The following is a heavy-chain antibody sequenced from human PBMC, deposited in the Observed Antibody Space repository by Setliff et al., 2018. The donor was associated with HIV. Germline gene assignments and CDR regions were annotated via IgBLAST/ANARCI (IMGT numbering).Heavy chain of an antibody. CDR3: ARVWLHFGDDIPRFDP. D-gene: IGHD4-17*01. V-gene: IGHV4-38-2*01. Sequence: SETLSLTCGVSGYSVNSDYNWGWIRQPPGKGLESPGRGLEWIGHIYHSGSTYYNPSLRSRITMSIDTSKSHFSLKLTSVTAADTAVYYCARVWLHFGDDIPRFDPWGQGILVTVSS. CDR1: GYSVNSDYN. CDR2: IYHSGST. J-gene: IGHJ5*02.